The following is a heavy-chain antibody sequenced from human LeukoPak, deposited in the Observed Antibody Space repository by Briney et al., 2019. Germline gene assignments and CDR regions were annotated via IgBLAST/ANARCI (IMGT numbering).Heavy chain of an antibody. CDR1: GFTFSDYY. D-gene: IGHD6-13*01. J-gene: IGHJ4*02. CDR2: ISSSGNTI. V-gene: IGHV3-11*04. CDR3: ARERSSSHNY. Sequence: GGSLRLSCAASGFTFSDYYMSWIRQAPGEGLEWVSYISSSGNTISYADSVKGRFTISRDNAKNSLYLQMNSLRAEDTAVYYCARERSSSHNYWGQGILVTVSS.